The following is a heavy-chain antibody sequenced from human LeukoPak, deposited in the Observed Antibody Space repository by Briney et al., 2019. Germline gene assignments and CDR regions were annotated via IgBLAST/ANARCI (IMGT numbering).Heavy chain of an antibody. V-gene: IGHV3-30*02. CDR2: IRYDGSNK. CDR3: AKDPAGYCSSTSCFGFYYYMDV. CDR1: GFTFSSYG. D-gene: IGHD2-2*01. J-gene: IGHJ6*03. Sequence: GGSLRLSCAASGFTFSSYGMHWFRQAPGKGLEWVAFIRYDGSNKYYADSVKGRFTISRDNSKNTLYLQMNSLRAEDTAVYYCAKDPAGYCSSTSCFGFYYYMDVWGKGTTVTVSS.